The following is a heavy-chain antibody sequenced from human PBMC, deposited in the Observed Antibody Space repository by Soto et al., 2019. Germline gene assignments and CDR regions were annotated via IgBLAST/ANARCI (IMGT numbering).Heavy chain of an antibody. J-gene: IGHJ6*02. CDR3: AKDYATSGMDV. Sequence: QVQLVESGGGVVQPGRSLRLSCAASGFTFSSYGMHWVRQAPGKGLEWVAVISYDGSNKYYADSVKGRFTISRDNSKNTLYLQMNSLRAEDTAVYYCAKDYATSGMDVWGQGTTVTVSS. CDR1: GFTFSSYG. CDR2: ISYDGSNK. V-gene: IGHV3-30*18. D-gene: IGHD2-2*01.